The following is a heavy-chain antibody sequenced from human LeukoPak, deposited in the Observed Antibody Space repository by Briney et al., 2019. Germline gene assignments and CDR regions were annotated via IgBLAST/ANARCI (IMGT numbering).Heavy chain of an antibody. D-gene: IGHD3-10*01. CDR1: GGSISSGDYY. V-gene: IGHV4-30-4*01. Sequence: SETLSLTSTVSGGSISSGDYYWSWIRQPPGKGLEWIGYIYYSGSTYYNPSLKSRVTISVDTSKNQFSLKLSSVTAADTAVYYCARGLLWFGELWRWFDPWGQGTLVTVSS. J-gene: IGHJ5*02. CDR3: ARGLLWFGELWRWFDP. CDR2: IYYSGST.